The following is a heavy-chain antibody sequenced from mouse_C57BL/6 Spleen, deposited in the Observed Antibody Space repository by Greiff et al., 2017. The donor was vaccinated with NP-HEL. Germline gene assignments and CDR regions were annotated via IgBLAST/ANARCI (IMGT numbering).Heavy chain of an antibody. J-gene: IGHJ3*01. CDR2: IDPENGDT. Sequence: VQLQQSGAELVRPGASVKLSCTASGFNITDDYMHWVKQRPEPGLEWIGWIDPENGDTEYASKFQGKATITADTSSNTAYLQLSSLTSEYTAVYYCTTRFADWGQGTLVTVSA. V-gene: IGHV14-4*01. CDR1: GFNITDDY. CDR3: TTRFAD.